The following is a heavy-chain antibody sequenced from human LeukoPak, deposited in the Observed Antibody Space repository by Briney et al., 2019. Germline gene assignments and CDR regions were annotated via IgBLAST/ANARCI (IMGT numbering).Heavy chain of an antibody. CDR1: GYSFSSYW. Sequence: GESLKISCKGSGYSFSSYWIGWVRQMPGKGLEWMGIIYPGDSDTRYSPPFQGQVTISADKSINTAYLQWRSLKASDTAIYYCTRTYYYDSSGSSDDVFDLWGQGTMVTVSS. CDR3: TRTYYYDSSGSSDDVFDL. V-gene: IGHV5-51*01. CDR2: IYPGDSDT. J-gene: IGHJ3*01. D-gene: IGHD3-22*01.